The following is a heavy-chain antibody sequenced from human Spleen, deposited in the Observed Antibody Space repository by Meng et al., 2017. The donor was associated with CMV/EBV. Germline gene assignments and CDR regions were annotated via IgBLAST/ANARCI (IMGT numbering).Heavy chain of an antibody. V-gene: IGHV4-39*07. CDR1: GGSISSSSYY. CDR3: ARVYDFRDFDY. CDR2: IYYSGST. Sequence: SETLSLTCTVSGGSISSSSYYWGWIRQPPGKGLEWIGSIYYSGSTYYNPSLKSRVTISVDTSKNQFSLKVSSVTAADTAVYYCARVYDFRDFDYWGQGTLVTVSS. J-gene: IGHJ4*02. D-gene: IGHD3-3*01.